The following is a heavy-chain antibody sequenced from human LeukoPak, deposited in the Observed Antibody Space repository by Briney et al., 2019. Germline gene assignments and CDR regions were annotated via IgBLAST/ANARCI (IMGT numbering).Heavy chain of an antibody. CDR2: ISGSGGGT. CDR3: AKDVRYCSSNTCYTEFARFDP. J-gene: IGHJ5*02. CDR1: RFTFSIYA. D-gene: IGHD2-2*02. Sequence: GGSLRLSCAASRFTFSIYAMTWVRQAPGKGLKWVSAISGSGGGTYYADSVKGRFTISRDNSKNTLYLQMNSLRAEDTAVYYCAKDVRYCSSNTCYTEFARFDPWGQGTLVTVSS. V-gene: IGHV3-23*01.